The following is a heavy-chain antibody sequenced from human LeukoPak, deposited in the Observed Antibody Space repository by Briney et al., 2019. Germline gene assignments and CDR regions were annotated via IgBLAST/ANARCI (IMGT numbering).Heavy chain of an antibody. D-gene: IGHD3-9*01. Sequence: GGSLRLSCAASGFTVSSNYMSWVRRAPGKGLEWVSVIYSGGSTYYADSVKGRFTISRDNSKNTLYLQMNSLRAEDTAVYYCARESLTATFDYWGQGTLVTVSS. CDR1: GFTVSSNY. CDR2: IYSGGST. CDR3: ARESLTATFDY. V-gene: IGHV3-53*01. J-gene: IGHJ4*02.